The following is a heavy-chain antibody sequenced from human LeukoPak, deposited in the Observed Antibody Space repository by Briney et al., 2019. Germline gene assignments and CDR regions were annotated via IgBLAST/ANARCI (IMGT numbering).Heavy chain of an antibody. CDR1: GYTFTGYY. CDR3: ARSGYCSGGSCYSVGYYYYGMDV. J-gene: IGHJ6*02. D-gene: IGHD2-15*01. Sequence: ASVKASCKASGYTFTGYYMHWVRQAPGQGLEWMGWINPNSGGTNYAQKFQGWVTMTRDTSISTAYMELSRLRSDDTAVYYCARSGYCSGGSCYSVGYYYYGMDVWGQGTTVTVSS. CDR2: INPNSGGT. V-gene: IGHV1-2*04.